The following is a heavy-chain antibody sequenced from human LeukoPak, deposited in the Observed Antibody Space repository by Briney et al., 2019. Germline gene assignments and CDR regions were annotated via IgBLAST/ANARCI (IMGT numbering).Heavy chain of an antibody. CDR3: ARDHNWGSDY. V-gene: IGHV3-21*01. D-gene: IGHD7-27*01. CDR1: GFTFSSYS. CDR2: ITVDSKYK. Sequence: GGSLRLSCAASGFTFSSYSMDWVRQAPGRGLEWVSSITVDSKYKYYADSVKGRFTISRDNAKVSLYLQMSSLRAEDTAVYYCARDHNWGSDYWGQGTLVTVS. J-gene: IGHJ4*02.